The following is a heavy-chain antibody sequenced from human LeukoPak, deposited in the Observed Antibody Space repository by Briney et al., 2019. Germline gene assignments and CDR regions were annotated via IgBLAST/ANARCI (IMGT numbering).Heavy chain of an antibody. CDR3: AKGPITARPYYFDY. J-gene: IGHJ4*02. V-gene: IGHV3-23*01. CDR2: IGGSGGTT. Sequence: GGSLRLSCAASGFTFSTSAMSWVRQAPGKGLEWVSAIGGSGGTTYYADSVKGRFTISRDNSKNTLYLQMNSLRAEDTAVYYCAKGPITARPYYFDYWGQGTLVTVSS. CDR1: GFTFSTSA.